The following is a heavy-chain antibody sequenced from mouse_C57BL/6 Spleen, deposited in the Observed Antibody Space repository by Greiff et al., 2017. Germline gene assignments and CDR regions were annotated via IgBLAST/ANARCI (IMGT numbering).Heavy chain of an antibody. CDR3: ARTTTVVGPSFDY. D-gene: IGHD1-1*01. CDR2: IYYSGTI. V-gene: IGHV3-5*01. CDR1: GISITTGNYR. Sequence: EVKLMESGPGLVKPSQTVFLTCTVTGISITTGNYRWSWIRQFPGNKLEWIGYIYYSGTITYNPSLTSRTTITRDTPNHQFFLEMNSLTAEDTATYYCARTTTVVGPSFDYWGQGTTLAVAS. J-gene: IGHJ2*01.